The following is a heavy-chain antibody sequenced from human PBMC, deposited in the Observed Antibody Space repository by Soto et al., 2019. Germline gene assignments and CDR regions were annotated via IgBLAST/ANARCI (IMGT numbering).Heavy chain of an antibody. CDR2: ISAYDGNT. J-gene: IGHJ6*02. CDR3: ARVDTAMVYYYYYGMDV. CDR1: GYTFTSNS. D-gene: IGHD5-18*01. V-gene: IGHV1-18*04. Sequence: ASVKVSCKASGYTFTSNSIGWVRQAPGQGLEWMGWISAYDGNTNYAQKLQGRVTMTTDTSTSTAYMELRSLRSDDTAVYYCARVDTAMVYYYYYGMDVWGQGTTVTVSS.